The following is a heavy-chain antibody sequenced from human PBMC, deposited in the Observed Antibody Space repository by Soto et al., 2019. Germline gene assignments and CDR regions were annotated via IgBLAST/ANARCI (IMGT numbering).Heavy chain of an antibody. V-gene: IGHV3-64*01. CDR2: ISSNGGST. CDR1: GFTFSSYA. D-gene: IGHD3-10*01. J-gene: IGHJ4*02. Sequence: GGSLRLSCAASGFTFSSYAMHWVRQAPGKGLEYVSAISSNGGSTYYANSVKGRFTISRDNSKNTLYLQMGSLRAEDMAVYYCASTPRGALYYFDYWGQGTLVTVSS. CDR3: ASTPRGALYYFDY.